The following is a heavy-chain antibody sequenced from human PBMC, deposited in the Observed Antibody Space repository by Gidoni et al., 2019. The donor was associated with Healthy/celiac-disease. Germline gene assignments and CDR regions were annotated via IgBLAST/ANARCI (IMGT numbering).Heavy chain of an antibody. J-gene: IGHJ4*02. CDR2: IYYSGST. CDR1: GGSISSYY. Sequence: QVQLQESGPGLVKPSETLSLTCTVSGGSISSYYWSWIRQPPGKGLEWIGYIYYSGSTNYNPSLKSRVTISVDTSKNQFSLKLSSVTAADTAVYYCARISEGVIPNDYWGQGTLVTVSS. CDR3: ARISEGVIPNDY. V-gene: IGHV4-59*01. D-gene: IGHD3-22*01.